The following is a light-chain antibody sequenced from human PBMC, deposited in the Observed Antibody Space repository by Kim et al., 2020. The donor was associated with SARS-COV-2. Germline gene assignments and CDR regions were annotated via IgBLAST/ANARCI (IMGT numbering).Light chain of an antibody. V-gene: IGKV1-39*01. CDR1: QSISSY. CDR3: QQSYSTPRT. J-gene: IGKJ1*01. CDR2: AAS. Sequence: ASVGYRVTIPCRASQSISSYLNWYQQKPGKAPKLLIYAASSLQSGVPSRFSGSGSGTDFTLTISSLQPEDFATYYCQQSYSTPRTFGQGTKVDIK.